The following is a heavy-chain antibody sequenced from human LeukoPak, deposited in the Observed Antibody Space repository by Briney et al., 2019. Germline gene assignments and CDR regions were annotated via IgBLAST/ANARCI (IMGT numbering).Heavy chain of an antibody. Sequence: SVKVSCKASGGTFSSYAISWVRQAPGQGLEWMGWIIPIFGTANYAQKFQGRVTITADESTSTAYMELSSLRSEATAVYYCARESLDVVVPAAPRYWFDPWGQGTLVTVSS. CDR1: GGTFSSYA. D-gene: IGHD2-2*01. CDR2: IIPIFGTA. J-gene: IGHJ5*02. V-gene: IGHV1-69*13. CDR3: ARESLDVVVPAAPRYWFDP.